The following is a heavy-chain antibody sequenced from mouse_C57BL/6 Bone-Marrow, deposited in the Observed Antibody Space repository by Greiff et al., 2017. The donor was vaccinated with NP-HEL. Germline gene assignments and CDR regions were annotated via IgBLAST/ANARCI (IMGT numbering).Heavy chain of an antibody. V-gene: IGHV1-15*01. D-gene: IGHD1-1*01. Sequence: QVQLKQSGAELVRPGASVTLSCKASGYTFTDYEMHWVKQTPVHGLEWIGAIDPETGGTAYNQKFKGKAILTADKSSSTAYMELRSLTSEDSAVYYCTRGATVVADYYARDYWGQGTSVTVSS. CDR1: GYTFTDYE. CDR3: TRGATVVADYYARDY. CDR2: IDPETGGT. J-gene: IGHJ4*01.